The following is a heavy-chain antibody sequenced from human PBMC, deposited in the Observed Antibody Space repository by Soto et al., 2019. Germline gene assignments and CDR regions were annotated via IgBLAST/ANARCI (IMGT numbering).Heavy chain of an antibody. J-gene: IGHJ6*02. D-gene: IGHD6-6*01. CDR3: ARGMAARLDCCYYYGMDV. CDR2: ISYDGSNK. CDR1: GFTFSSYA. V-gene: IGHV3-30-3*01. Sequence: GGSVRLSCAASGFTFSSYAMHWVRQAPGKGLEWVAVISYDGSNKYYADSVKGRFTISRDNSKNTLYLQMNSLRAEDTAVYYCARGMAARLDCCYYYGMDVWGQGTTVTVSS.